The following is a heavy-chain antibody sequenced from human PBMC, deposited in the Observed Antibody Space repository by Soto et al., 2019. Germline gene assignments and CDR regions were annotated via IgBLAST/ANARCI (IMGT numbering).Heavy chain of an antibody. CDR2: IDPSDSYT. J-gene: IGHJ6*01. CDR1: GYSFTSYW. V-gene: IGHV5-10-1*01. CDR3: ARLHAVGPAAPYYYYYGMDV. Sequence: GESLKISCKGCGYSFTSYWISWVRQMPGKGLEWMGRIDPSDSYTNYSPSFQGHATISADKSISTAYLQWSSLKASDTAMYYCARLHAVGPAAPYYYYYGMDVWGQGTTVTVSS. D-gene: IGHD2-2*01.